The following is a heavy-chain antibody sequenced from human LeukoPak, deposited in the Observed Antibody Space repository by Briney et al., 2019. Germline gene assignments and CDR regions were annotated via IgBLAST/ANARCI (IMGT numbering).Heavy chain of an antibody. CDR3: ARSRGGVDTAMALDFDY. CDR1: GYTFTGYY. Sequence: ASVKVSCKASGYTFTGYYMHWVRQAPGQGLEWMGWINPNSGGTNYAQKFQGRVTMTRDTSISTAYMEPSRLRSDDTAVYYCARSRGGVDTAMALDFDYWGQGTLVTVSS. D-gene: IGHD5-18*01. CDR2: INPNSGGT. V-gene: IGHV1-2*02. J-gene: IGHJ4*02.